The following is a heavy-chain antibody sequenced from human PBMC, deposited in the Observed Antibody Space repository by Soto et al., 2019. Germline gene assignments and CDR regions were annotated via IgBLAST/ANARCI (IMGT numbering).Heavy chain of an antibody. CDR1: GYTFTSYY. V-gene: IGHV1-46*03. CDR3: ARDPIDCSGGSCYSLYAFDI. D-gene: IGHD2-15*01. CDR2: INPSGGST. J-gene: IGHJ3*02. Sequence: QVQLVQSGAEVKKPGASVKVSCKASGYTFTSYYMHWVRQAPGQGLEWMGIINPSGGSTSYAQKFQGRVTMTRDTSTSTVYMELSSLRSEDTAVYYCARDPIDCSGGSCYSLYAFDIWGQGTMVTVSS.